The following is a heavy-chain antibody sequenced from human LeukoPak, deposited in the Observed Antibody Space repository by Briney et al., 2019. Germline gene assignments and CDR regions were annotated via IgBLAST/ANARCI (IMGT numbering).Heavy chain of an antibody. CDR2: ISGSGGST. V-gene: IGHV3-23*01. D-gene: IGHD2-15*01. CDR1: GGSISSSSYY. CDR3: AKERPTRRYCSGGSCYSRYFDY. J-gene: IGHJ4*02. Sequence: ETLSLTCTVSGGSISSSSYYWGWIRQPPGKGLEWVSAISGSGGSTYYADSVKGRFTISRDNSKNTLYLQMNSLRAEDTAVYYCAKERPTRRYCSGGSCYSRYFDYWGQGTLVTVSS.